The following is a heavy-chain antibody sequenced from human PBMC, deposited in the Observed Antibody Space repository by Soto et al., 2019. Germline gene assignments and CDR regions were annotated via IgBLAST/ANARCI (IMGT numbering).Heavy chain of an antibody. V-gene: IGHV4-59*01. CDR1: GGSISSYY. Sequence: SETLSLTCTVSGGSISSYYWSWIRQPPGKGLEWIGYIYYSGSTNYNPSLKSRVTISVDTSKNQFSLKLSSVTAADTAVYYCARGSGWRDASDIWGQGTMVTVSS. J-gene: IGHJ3*02. CDR2: IYYSGST. D-gene: IGHD6-19*01. CDR3: ARGSGWRDASDI.